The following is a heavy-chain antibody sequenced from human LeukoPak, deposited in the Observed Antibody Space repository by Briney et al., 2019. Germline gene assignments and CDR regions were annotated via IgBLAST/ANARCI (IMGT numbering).Heavy chain of an antibody. CDR1: GLTVSDSY. J-gene: IGHJ4*02. CDR3: AREKTDYYDSNGYYYVFDY. D-gene: IGHD3-22*01. V-gene: IGHV3-53*01. Sequence: GGSLRLPCAASGLTVSDSYMSWVRQAPGKGLEWVSVIYSGGIAYYADSVKGRFTISRDNSKNTLYLQMNSLRAEDTAVYYCAREKTDYYDSNGYYYVFDYWGPGTQVTVSS. CDR2: IYSGGIA.